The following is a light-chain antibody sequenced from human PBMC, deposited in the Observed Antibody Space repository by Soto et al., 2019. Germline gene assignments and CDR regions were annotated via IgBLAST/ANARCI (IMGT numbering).Light chain of an antibody. J-gene: IGKJ1*01. V-gene: IGKV3-15*01. Sequence: EIVLTQSPATVSVSPGERATLSCRASQSVGTSVAWYQQKAGQAPRLLIYGASTRATGVPARFSGSGSGTDFTLTIASLQSEDLGVYYCQQYNDWPTPFGQGSKVEIK. CDR1: QSVGTS. CDR3: QQYNDWPTP. CDR2: GAS.